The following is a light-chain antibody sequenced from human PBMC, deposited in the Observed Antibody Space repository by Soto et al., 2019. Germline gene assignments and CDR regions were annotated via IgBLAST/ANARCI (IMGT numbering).Light chain of an antibody. CDR3: KQRGNWPWT. CDR2: DAS. CDR1: QSVSSY. J-gene: IGKJ1*01. V-gene: IGKV3-11*01. Sequence: EIVLTQSPATLSLSPGERATLSCRASQSVSSYLAWYQQKPGQAPRLLIYDASNRATGIPARFSGSGSGTDFTLTISSLEPEDFAVYDCKQRGNWPWTFGQGTKVEIK.